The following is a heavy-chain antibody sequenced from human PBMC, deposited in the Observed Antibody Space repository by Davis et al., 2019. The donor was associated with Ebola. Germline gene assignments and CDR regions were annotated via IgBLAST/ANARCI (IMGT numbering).Heavy chain of an antibody. V-gene: IGHV1-18*04. CDR2: INPHNGNT. CDR1: GYTFTNYG. CDR3: ARGTDWIDAYAFDI. Sequence: ASVKVSCKASGYTFTNYGITWVRQAPGQGLEWMGWINPHNGNTNYAQNVQGRVTMTTDTSTSTAYMEVGSLRSDDTAVYYCARGTDWIDAYAFDIWGQGTMVTVSS. D-gene: IGHD2-21*01. J-gene: IGHJ3*02.